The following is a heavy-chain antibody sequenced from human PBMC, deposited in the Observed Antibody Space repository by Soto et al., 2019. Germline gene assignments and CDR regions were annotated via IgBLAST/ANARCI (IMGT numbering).Heavy chain of an antibody. V-gene: IGHV4-39*01. D-gene: IGHD6-19*01. Sequence: SETLSLTCTVSGGSISSSSYYWGWIRQPPGKGLEWIGSIYYSGYTYYNPSLKSRVTISVDTSKNQFSLKLSSVTAADTAVYYCARHGKGSGGYYYYYGMDVWGQGTTVTVSS. J-gene: IGHJ6*02. CDR3: ARHGKGSGGYYYYYGMDV. CDR1: GGSISSSSYY. CDR2: IYYSGYT.